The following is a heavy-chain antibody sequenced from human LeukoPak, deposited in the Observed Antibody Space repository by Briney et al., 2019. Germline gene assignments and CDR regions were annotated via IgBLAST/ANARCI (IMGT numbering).Heavy chain of an antibody. CDR3: TREGYCGGDCYSGGDWFDP. Sequence: PGGSLRLSCAASGFTFSHYAMHWVRQASGKGLEWVGRIRSKANSYATAHAASVKGRFTISRDDSKNTAYLQMNSLKTEDTAVYYCTREGYCGGDCYSGGDWFDPWGQGTLVTVSS. CDR1: GFTFSHYA. CDR2: IRSKANSYAT. V-gene: IGHV3-73*01. D-gene: IGHD2-21*02. J-gene: IGHJ5*02.